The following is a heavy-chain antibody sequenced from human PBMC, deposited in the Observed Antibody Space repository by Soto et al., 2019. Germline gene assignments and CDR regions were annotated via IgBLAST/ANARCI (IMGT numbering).Heavy chain of an antibody. CDR3: ARHPESNRWGMDV. CDR1: GYSFTSYW. J-gene: IGHJ6*02. D-gene: IGHD2-8*01. CDR2: IYPGDSDT. V-gene: IGHV5-51*01. Sequence: GESLKISCKGSGYSFTSYWIGWVRQMPGKGLGWMGIIYPGDSDTNYSPSFQGHVTISADKSISTAYLQWSSLKASDTAMYYCARHPESNRWGMDVWGQGTTVTVSS.